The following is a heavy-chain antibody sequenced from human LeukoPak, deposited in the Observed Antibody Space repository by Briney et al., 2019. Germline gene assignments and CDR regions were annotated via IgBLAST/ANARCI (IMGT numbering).Heavy chain of an antibody. CDR2: IYYSGST. CDR3: ARVGYSSYYHYMDV. D-gene: IGHD5-18*01. J-gene: IGHJ6*03. V-gene: IGHV4-59*01. CDR1: GGSISSYY. Sequence: SETLSLTCTVSGGSISSYYWSWIRQPPGKGLEWIGYIYYSGSTNYNTSLKSRVTISVDTSKRQFSLKLSSVTAADTAVYYCARVGYSSYYHYMDVWGKGTTVTVSS.